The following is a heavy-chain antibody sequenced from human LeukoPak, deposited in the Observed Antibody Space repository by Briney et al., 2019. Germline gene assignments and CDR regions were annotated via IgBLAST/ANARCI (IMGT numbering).Heavy chain of an antibody. CDR2: IFTSGSA. Sequence: SETLSLTCTVVGGSITSDYWSWIRQPAGKGLEWMGRIFTSGSAAYNPSLKSRVTMSLDTSKNQFFLKLSSVTAADTAAYFCSRGGANDLWGQGTLVTASS. CDR1: GGSITSDY. J-gene: IGHJ5*02. D-gene: IGHD4/OR15-4a*01. V-gene: IGHV4-4*07. CDR3: SRGGANDL.